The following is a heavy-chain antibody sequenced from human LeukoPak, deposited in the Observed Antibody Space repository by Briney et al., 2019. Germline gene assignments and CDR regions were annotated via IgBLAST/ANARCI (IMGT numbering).Heavy chain of an antibody. D-gene: IGHD2-2*01. CDR1: GFTFTSYW. CDR3: ARAGGPPTAMGFDP. Sequence: GGSLRLSCAASGFTFTSYWMHWVRQVPGKGLVWVSRIHSDGTSTKYADSVKGRFTISRDNAKNTLYLQMNSLRVEDTAVYYCARAGGPPTAMGFDPWGQGSLVSVST. CDR2: IHSDGTST. J-gene: IGHJ5*02. V-gene: IGHV3-74*03.